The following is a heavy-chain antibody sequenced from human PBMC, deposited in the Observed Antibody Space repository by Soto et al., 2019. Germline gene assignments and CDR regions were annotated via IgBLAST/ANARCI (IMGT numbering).Heavy chain of an antibody. J-gene: IGHJ5*02. Sequence: QVQLQQWGAGLLKPSETLSLTCAVYGGSFSGYYWSWIRQPPGKGLEWIGEINHSGSTNYNPSLKSRVTISVDSSKNQFSLKLSSVTAADTAVYYCASGYCSGGSCYSNWFDPWGQVTLVTVSS. D-gene: IGHD2-15*01. V-gene: IGHV4-34*01. CDR3: ASGYCSGGSCYSNWFDP. CDR2: INHSGST. CDR1: GGSFSGYY.